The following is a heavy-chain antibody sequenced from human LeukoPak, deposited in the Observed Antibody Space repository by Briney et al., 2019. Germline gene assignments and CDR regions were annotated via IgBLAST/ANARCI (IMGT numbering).Heavy chain of an antibody. CDR1: GGSISSSSYY. V-gene: IGHV4-39*07. Sequence: SETLSLTCTVSGGSISSSSYYWGWIRQPPGKGLEWIGSIYYSGSTYYNPSLKSRVTISVDTSKNQFSLKLSSVTAADTAVYYCARDLYGSGKNDAFDIWGQGTMVTVSS. D-gene: IGHD3-10*01. J-gene: IGHJ3*02. CDR3: ARDLYGSGKNDAFDI. CDR2: IYYSGST.